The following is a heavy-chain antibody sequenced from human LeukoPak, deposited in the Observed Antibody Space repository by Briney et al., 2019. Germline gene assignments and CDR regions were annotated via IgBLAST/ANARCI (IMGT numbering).Heavy chain of an antibody. CDR3: ARSSLLKLAYYYYYMDV. D-gene: IGHD6-6*01. V-gene: IGHV4-4*07. CDR2: IYTSGST. J-gene: IGHJ6*03. CDR1: GGSISSYY. Sequence: SETLSLTCTVSGGSISSYYWSWIRQPAGKGLEWIGRIYTSGSTNYNPSLKSRVTMSVDTSKNQFSLKLSSVTAADTAVHYCARSSLLKLAYYYYYMDVWGKGTTVTVSS.